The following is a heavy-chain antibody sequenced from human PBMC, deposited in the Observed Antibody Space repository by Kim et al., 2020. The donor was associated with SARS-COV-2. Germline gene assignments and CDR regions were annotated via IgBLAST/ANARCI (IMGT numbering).Heavy chain of an antibody. D-gene: IGHD2-2*01. Sequence: ASVKVSCKASGYTFSSNAMNWVRQAPGQGPEWMGWINTNTGNPTYAQGFAGRYVFSLDTSVSTAYLQINNLKAEDSAVYYCAAWRPPDSVYCSTSSCQVIYYFDYWGQRTLVTVSS. J-gene: IGHJ4*02. CDR1: GYTFSSNA. V-gene: IGHV7-4-1*02. CDR2: INTNTGNP. CDR3: AAWRPPDSVYCSTSSCQVIYYFDY.